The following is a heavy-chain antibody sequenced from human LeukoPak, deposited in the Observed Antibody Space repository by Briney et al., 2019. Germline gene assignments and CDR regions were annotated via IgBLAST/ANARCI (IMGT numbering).Heavy chain of an antibody. V-gene: IGHV3-21*01. CDR3: ARAYTIADQFDY. CDR2: ISGTGHSI. J-gene: IGHJ4*02. CDR1: GFTFSSYA. Sequence: PGGSLRLSCAASGFTFSSYAMSWVRQAPGKGLEWVSAISGTGHSIYYAASVKGRFTISRDDAKNSVYLQMNNLRGEDTAVYYCARAYTIADQFDYWGQGSLVTVSS. D-gene: IGHD4-11*01.